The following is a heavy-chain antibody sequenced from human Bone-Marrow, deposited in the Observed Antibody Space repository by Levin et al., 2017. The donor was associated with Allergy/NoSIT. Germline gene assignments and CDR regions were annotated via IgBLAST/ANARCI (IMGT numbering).Heavy chain of an antibody. Sequence: SGGSLRLSCAGSGFVFGSYGMHWVRQAPGKGLEWVAVISFDGSNKNYADSVKGRFTISRDNSKNTLFMVMNSLRAEDTAVYYCAKDRDSLRWLRTTYFDYWGQGILVTVSS. CDR3: AKDRDSLRWLRTTYFDY. V-gene: IGHV3-30*18. J-gene: IGHJ4*02. CDR1: GFVFGSYG. D-gene: IGHD5-12*01. CDR2: ISFDGSNK.